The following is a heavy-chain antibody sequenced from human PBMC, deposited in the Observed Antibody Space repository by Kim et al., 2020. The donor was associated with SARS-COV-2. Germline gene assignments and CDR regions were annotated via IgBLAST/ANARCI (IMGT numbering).Heavy chain of an antibody. Sequence: GGSLRLSCAASGFTFSSYSMNWVRQAPGKGLEWVSSISSSSSYIYYADSVKGRFTISRDNAKNSLYLQMNSLRAEDTAVYYCARDMALVYSGYDAYYYYGMAVWGQGATVTVSS. CDR1: GFTFSSYS. CDR3: ARDMALVYSGYDAYYYYGMAV. V-gene: IGHV3-21*01. D-gene: IGHD5-12*01. J-gene: IGHJ6*02. CDR2: ISSSSSYI.